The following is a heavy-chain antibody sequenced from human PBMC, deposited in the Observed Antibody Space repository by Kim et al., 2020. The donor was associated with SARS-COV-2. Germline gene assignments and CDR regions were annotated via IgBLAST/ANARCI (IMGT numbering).Heavy chain of an antibody. V-gene: IGHV4-39*01. CDR2: T. J-gene: IGHJ4*02. CDR3: ARLAMVDYFDY. D-gene: IGHD5-18*01. Sequence: TYYNPSLKSRVTISVDTSKNQFSLKLSSVTAADTAVYYCARLAMVDYFDYWGQGTLVTVSS.